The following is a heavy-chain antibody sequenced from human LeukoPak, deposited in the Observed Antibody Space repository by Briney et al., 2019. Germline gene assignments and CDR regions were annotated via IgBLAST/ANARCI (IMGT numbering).Heavy chain of an antibody. CDR3: ASGGDYGYFDY. V-gene: IGHV3-30*04. CDR1: GFTFSSYA. J-gene: IGHJ4*02. D-gene: IGHD2-21*02. CDR2: ISYDGSNK. Sequence: PGGSLRLSCAASGFTFSSYAMHWVRQAPGKGLEWVAAISYDGSNKYSADSVKGRFTISRDNSKNTLYLQMNSLRAEDTAVYYCASGGDYGYFDYWGQGTLVTVSS.